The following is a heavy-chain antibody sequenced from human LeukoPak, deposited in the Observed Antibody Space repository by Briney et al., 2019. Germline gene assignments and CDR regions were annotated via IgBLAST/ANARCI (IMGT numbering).Heavy chain of an antibody. V-gene: IGHV3-74*01. Sequence: GGSLRLSCAVSGFTFSNYWMYWVRQGPGKGLVWVSRLNGDGDYTNYEDSVKGRFTISRDNAKNTLYLQMNSLRAEDTAVYYCARDNGGYDFDYWGQGTLVTVSS. J-gene: IGHJ4*02. D-gene: IGHD5-12*01. CDR3: ARDNGGYDFDY. CDR1: GFTFSNYW. CDR2: LNGDGDYT.